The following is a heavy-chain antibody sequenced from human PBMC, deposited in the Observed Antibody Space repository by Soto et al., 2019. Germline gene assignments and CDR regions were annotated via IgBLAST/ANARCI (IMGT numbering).Heavy chain of an antibody. CDR2: ISSSGSTI. CDR1: GFTFSGYE. D-gene: IGHD5-18*01. CDR3: ARGPVVDTAMVFDY. Sequence: GGSLRLSCAASGFTFSGYEMNWVRQAPGKGLEWVSYISSSGSTIYYADSVKGRFTISRDNAKNSLYLQMNSLRAEDTAVYYCARGPVVDTAMVFDYWGQGTLVTVSS. V-gene: IGHV3-48*03. J-gene: IGHJ4*02.